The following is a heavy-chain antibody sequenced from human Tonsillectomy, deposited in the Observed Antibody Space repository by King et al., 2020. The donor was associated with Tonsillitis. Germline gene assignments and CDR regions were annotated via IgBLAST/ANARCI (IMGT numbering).Heavy chain of an antibody. CDR3: ATYHDYSNSWFDP. V-gene: IGHV1-2*02. CDR1: GYIFTGYD. D-gene: IGHD4-11*01. J-gene: IGHJ5*02. CDR2: LNPNSGGT. Sequence: QLVQSGAEVKKPGASVKVSCKASGYIFTGYDMHWVRQAPGQGLEWMGWLNPNSGGTNYAQKFQGRVTMTRDTSISTAYLELSRLTSDDTAVYYCATYHDYSNSWFDPWGQGTLVTVSS.